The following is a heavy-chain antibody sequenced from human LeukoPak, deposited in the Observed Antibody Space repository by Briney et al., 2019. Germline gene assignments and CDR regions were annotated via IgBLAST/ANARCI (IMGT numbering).Heavy chain of an antibody. Sequence: PGGSLRLSCAASGFTFSSYSMNWVRQAPGKGLEWVSSISSSSSYIYYADSVKGRFTISRDNAKNSLYLQMSSLRAEDTAVYYCAREDRDDAFDIWGQGTMVTVSS. CDR3: AREDRDDAFDI. D-gene: IGHD1-14*01. CDR1: GFTFSSYS. V-gene: IGHV3-21*01. CDR2: ISSSSSYI. J-gene: IGHJ3*02.